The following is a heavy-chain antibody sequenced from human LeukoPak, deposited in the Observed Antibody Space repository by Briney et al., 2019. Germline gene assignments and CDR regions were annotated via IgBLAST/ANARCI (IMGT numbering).Heavy chain of an antibody. CDR1: GGSILSSGYY. V-gene: IGHV4-39*01. D-gene: IGHD5-12*01. CDR3: ARSSGLYSGYGWGFDY. CDR2: IYYSGST. Sequence: SETLSLTCTVSGGSILSSGYYWGWIRQPPGMGLEWIGTIYYSGSTYYSPSLKSRVTISVDTSKNQFSLKLSSVTAADTAVYYCARSSGLYSGYGWGFDYWGQGTLVTVSS. J-gene: IGHJ4*02.